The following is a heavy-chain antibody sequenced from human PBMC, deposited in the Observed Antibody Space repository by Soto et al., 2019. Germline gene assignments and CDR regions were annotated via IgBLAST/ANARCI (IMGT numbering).Heavy chain of an antibody. V-gene: IGHV3-74*01. CDR3: ARAGDQLISYAFDI. D-gene: IGHD2-2*01. CDR1: GFTFSSYW. CDR2: INSDGSST. Sequence: EVQLVESGGGLVQPGGSLRLSCAVSGFTFSSYWMHWVRQAPGKGLVWVSRINSDGSSTSYADSVKGRFTTSRDNAKNTLYLQMNSLRAEDTAVYYCARAGDQLISYAFDIWGQGTMVTVSS. J-gene: IGHJ3*02.